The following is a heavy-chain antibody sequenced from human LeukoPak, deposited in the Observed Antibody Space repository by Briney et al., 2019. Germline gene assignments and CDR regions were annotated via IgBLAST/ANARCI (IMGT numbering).Heavy chain of an antibody. V-gene: IGHV1-69*05. D-gene: IGHD6-13*01. CDR3: ARVGEVAAAGTRAKNWYFDL. J-gene: IGHJ2*01. CDR1: GGTFISYA. Sequence: ASVKVSFKASGGTFISYAISWVRQAPGQGLEWMGGIIPIFGTANYAQKFQGRVTITTDESTSTAYMELSSLRSEDTAVYYCARVGEVAAAGTRAKNWYFDLWGRGTLVTVSS. CDR2: IIPIFGTA.